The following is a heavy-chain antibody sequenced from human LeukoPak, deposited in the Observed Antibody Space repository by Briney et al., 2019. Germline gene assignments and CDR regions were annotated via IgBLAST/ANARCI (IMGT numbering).Heavy chain of an antibody. D-gene: IGHD2-21*02. CDR3: ARGHLAYCGGDCYSPYYYYYGMDV. V-gene: IGHV4-34*01. Sequence: PSETLSLTCAVYGGSFSGYYWSWIRQPPGKGLEWIGEINHSGSTNYNPSLKSRVTISVDTSKNQFSLKLSSVTAADTAEYYCARGHLAYCGGDCYSPYYYYYGMDVWGQGTTVTVSS. CDR1: GGSFSGYY. J-gene: IGHJ6*02. CDR2: INHSGST.